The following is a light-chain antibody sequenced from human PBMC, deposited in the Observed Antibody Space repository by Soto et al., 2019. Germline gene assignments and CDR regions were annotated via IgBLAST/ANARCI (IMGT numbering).Light chain of an antibody. Sequence: EIVLTQSPATLSLSPVEIATLSFMASQSVSSYLAWYQQKPGQAPRLLIYDASNRATGIPARFSGSGSGTDFTLTISSLEPEDFAVYYCQQRSNWPWTFGQGTKVDI. CDR1: QSVSSY. V-gene: IGKV3-11*01. CDR3: QQRSNWPWT. J-gene: IGKJ1*01. CDR2: DAS.